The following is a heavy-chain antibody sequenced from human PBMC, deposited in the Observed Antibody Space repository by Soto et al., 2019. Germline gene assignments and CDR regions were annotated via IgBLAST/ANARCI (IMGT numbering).Heavy chain of an antibody. CDR3: ARGVAAMVRGRRCDQADY. Sequence: EVQLVESGGGLVQPGGSLRLSCAASGFTFSSYSMNWVRQAPGKGLEWVSYISSSSSTIYYADSVKGRFTISRDNAKNSLYLQMNSLRAEDTAVYYCARGVAAMVRGRRCDQADYWGQGTLVTVSS. D-gene: IGHD3-10*01. CDR1: GFTFSSYS. J-gene: IGHJ4*02. CDR2: ISSSSSTI. V-gene: IGHV3-48*01.